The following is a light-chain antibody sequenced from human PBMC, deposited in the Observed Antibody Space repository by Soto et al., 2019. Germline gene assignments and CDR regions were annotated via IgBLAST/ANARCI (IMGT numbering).Light chain of an antibody. CDR2: GGS. Sequence: EIVLTQSPGTLSLSPGETATLSCRASQTIANIFLAWYQQKPGQAPRLLIYGGSNRAAGIPDRFSGSGSGTDCILTISRLEPEDFAVYYCHQYGTSGTFGQGTKVEIK. CDR1: QTIANIF. CDR3: HQYGTSGT. J-gene: IGKJ1*01. V-gene: IGKV3-20*01.